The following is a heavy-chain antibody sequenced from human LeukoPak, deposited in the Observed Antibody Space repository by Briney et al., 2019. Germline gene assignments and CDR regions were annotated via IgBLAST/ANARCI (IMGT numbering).Heavy chain of an antibody. J-gene: IGHJ6*02. CDR2: VSYDGSNK. CDR1: GFTFSSYA. D-gene: IGHD6-6*01. Sequence: GRSLRLSCAASGFTFSSYAMHWVRQAPGKGLEWVAVVSYDGSNKYYADSVKGRFTISRDNSKNTLYVQMNSLRAEDTAVYYCARSIAALYYYYYYGMDVWGQGTTVTVSS. CDR3: ARSIAALYYYYYYGMDV. V-gene: IGHV3-30-3*01.